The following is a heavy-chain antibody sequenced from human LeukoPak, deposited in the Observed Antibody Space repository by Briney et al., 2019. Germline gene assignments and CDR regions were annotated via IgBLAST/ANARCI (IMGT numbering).Heavy chain of an antibody. V-gene: IGHV1-69*06. Sequence: ASVKVSCKASGGTFSSYAISWVRQAPGQGLEWMGGIIPIFGTANYAQKFQGRVTITADKSTSTAYMELSSLRSEDTAVYYCARDAADYCSGGSCYSGIDAFDIWDQGTMVTVSS. CDR1: GGTFSSYA. D-gene: IGHD2-15*01. CDR3: ARDAADYCSGGSCYSGIDAFDI. CDR2: IIPIFGTA. J-gene: IGHJ3*02.